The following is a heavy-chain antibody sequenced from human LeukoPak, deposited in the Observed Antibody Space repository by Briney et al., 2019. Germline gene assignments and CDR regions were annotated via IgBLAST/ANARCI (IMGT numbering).Heavy chain of an antibody. CDR2: ISGSGGGT. D-gene: IGHD6-19*01. V-gene: IGHV3-23*01. J-gene: IGHJ4*02. CDR1: GFTFSTYS. Sequence: GGSLRLSCAASGFTFSTYSMNWVRQAPGKGLEWVSGISGSGGGTYYADSVKGRFTISRDNSKNTLYLKMNSLRAEDTAVYYCAKDRSSGWYDYWGQGTLVIVSS. CDR3: AKDRSSGWYDY.